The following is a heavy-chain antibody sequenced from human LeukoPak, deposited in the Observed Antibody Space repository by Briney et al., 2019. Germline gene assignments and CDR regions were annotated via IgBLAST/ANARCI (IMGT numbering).Heavy chain of an antibody. CDR3: ARRGTGRWFDP. J-gene: IGHJ5*02. CDR2: IYHSGST. V-gene: IGHV4-31*03. Sequence: SQTLSLTCTVSGGSISSGDYFWGWIRQHPGKGLEWIGYIYHSGSTYYNPSLKCRVTISVDTSKNQFSLMLNSVTAADTAMYYCARRGTGRWFDPWGQGTLVTVSS. D-gene: IGHD3-10*01. CDR1: GGSISSGDYF.